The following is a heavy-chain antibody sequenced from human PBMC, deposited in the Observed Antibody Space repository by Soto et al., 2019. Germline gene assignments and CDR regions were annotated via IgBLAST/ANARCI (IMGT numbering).Heavy chain of an antibody. V-gene: IGHV3-64*01. CDR3: ARGGGSGWPHFDY. CDR1: GFTFSISA. J-gene: IGHJ4*02. CDR2: ISSDGGNT. D-gene: IGHD6-19*01. Sequence: GGSLRLSCAASGFTFSISAMHWVRQAPGKALEHVSGISSDGGNTYYANSVKGRFTVSRDNSKNTLYLQVGSLRAEDMAVYFCARGGGSGWPHFDYWGQGTLVTVSS.